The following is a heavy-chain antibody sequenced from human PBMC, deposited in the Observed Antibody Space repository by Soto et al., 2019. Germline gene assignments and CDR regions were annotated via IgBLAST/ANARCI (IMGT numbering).Heavy chain of an antibody. J-gene: IGHJ4*02. CDR2: MNPNSGNT. D-gene: IGHD6-19*01. V-gene: IGHV1-8*01. Sequence: QVQLVQSGAEVKKPGASVKVSCKASGYTFTSYDINWVRQATGQGLEWMGWMNPNSGNTGYAQKCQGRVTMTRNTSLNTAYMELSSLRSEDTAVYYCARVNEWLGALEYWGQGTRVTVSS. CDR1: GYTFTSYD. CDR3: ARVNEWLGALEY.